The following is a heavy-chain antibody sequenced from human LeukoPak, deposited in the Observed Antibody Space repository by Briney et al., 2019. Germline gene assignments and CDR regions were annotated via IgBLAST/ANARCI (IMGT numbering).Heavy chain of an antibody. Sequence: SETLSLNCTVSGGSVSRNSDYWGWIRQPPGKGLEWIGSIYYGGSTYYNPSLKSRVTISVDTSKNQFSLMVSSVTAADTAVYYCARGVVGSGWYDHAFDIWGQGTMVTVSS. D-gene: IGHD6-19*01. V-gene: IGHV4-39*07. CDR1: GGSVSRNSDY. CDR2: IYYGGST. CDR3: ARGVVGSGWYDHAFDI. J-gene: IGHJ3*02.